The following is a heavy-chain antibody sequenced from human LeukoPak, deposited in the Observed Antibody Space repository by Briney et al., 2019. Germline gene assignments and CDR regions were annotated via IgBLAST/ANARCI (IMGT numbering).Heavy chain of an antibody. J-gene: IGHJ6*03. V-gene: IGHV1-8*03. D-gene: IGHD3-3*01. Sequence: ASVKVSCKASGYTFTSYDINWVRQATGQGLEWMGWMNPNSGNTGYAQKFQGRVTITRNTSISTAYMELSSLRSEDTAVYYCARAPSGGYDFWSGFNPSGAYYYYMDVWGKGTTVTISS. CDR1: GYTFTSYD. CDR3: ARAPSGGYDFWSGFNPSGAYYYYMDV. CDR2: MNPNSGNT.